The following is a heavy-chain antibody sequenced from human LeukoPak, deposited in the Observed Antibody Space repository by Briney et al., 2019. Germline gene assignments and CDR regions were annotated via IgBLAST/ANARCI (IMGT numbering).Heavy chain of an antibody. CDR2: INHSGST. CDR3: ARQQRRDGRFDY. CDR1: GGSFSGYY. V-gene: IGHV4-34*01. Sequence: SETLSLTCAVYGGSFSGYYWSWIRQPPGKGLEWIGKINHSGSTNYNPSPKSRVTISVDTSKNQFSLKLSSVTAADTAVYYCARQQRRDGRFDYWGQGTLVTVSS. D-gene: IGHD6-13*01. J-gene: IGHJ4*02.